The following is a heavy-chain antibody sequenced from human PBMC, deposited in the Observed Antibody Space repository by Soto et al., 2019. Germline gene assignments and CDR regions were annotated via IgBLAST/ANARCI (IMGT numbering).Heavy chain of an antibody. Sequence: AAVKVSCKSSGYTFTGYYMHWVRQAPGQGLEWMGWINPNSGGTNYAQKFQGWVTMTRDTSISTAYMELSRLRSDDTAVYYCARDSSYDSSGYYSITDFEIWGQGTMVTVS. CDR1: GYTFTGYY. CDR3: ARDSSYDSSGYYSITDFEI. D-gene: IGHD3-22*01. CDR2: INPNSGGT. J-gene: IGHJ3*02. V-gene: IGHV1-2*04.